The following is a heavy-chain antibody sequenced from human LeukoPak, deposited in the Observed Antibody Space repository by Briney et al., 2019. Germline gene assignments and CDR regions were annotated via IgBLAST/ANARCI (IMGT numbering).Heavy chain of an antibody. CDR3: ARSLYGIAAAGNPSFWWFDP. Sequence: GESLKISCKGSGYSFTSYWIGWVRQMPVKGLEWMGIIYPGDSDTRYSPSFQGQVTISADKSISTAYLQWSSLKASDTAMYYCARSLYGIAAAGNPSFWWFDPWGQGTLVTVSS. V-gene: IGHV5-51*01. J-gene: IGHJ5*02. CDR1: GYSFTSYW. D-gene: IGHD6-13*01. CDR2: IYPGDSDT.